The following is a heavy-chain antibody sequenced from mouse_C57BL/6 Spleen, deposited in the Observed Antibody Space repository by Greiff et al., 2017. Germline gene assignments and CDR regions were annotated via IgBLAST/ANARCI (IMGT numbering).Heavy chain of an antibody. Sequence: QVQLQQSGPELVKPGASVKLSCKASGYTFTSYDINWVKQRPGQGLAWIGWIYPRDGSTKYNEKFKGKATLTVATSSSTAYMELHSLTSEDSAVYFCARCYGYDGDYFDYWGQGTTLTVSS. CDR2: IYPRDGST. V-gene: IGHV1-85*01. D-gene: IGHD2-2*01. J-gene: IGHJ2*01. CDR1: GYTFTSYD. CDR3: ARCYGYDGDYFDY.